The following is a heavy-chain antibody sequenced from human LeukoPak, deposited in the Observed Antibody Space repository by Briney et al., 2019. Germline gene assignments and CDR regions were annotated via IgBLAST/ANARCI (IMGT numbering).Heavy chain of an antibody. J-gene: IGHJ4*02. V-gene: IGHV1-18*01. D-gene: IGHD3-10*01. CDR2: ISAYNHNK. CDR1: GYTFTSYG. CDR3: AREGYYGSGTYDY. Sequence: ASVKVSCKASGYTFTSYGISWVRQAPGQGLEWMGWISAYNHNKNLAQKLQVRVVLTTDISTSTAYMELRSLRSDDTAIYYCAREGYYGSGTYDYWGQGTLVTVSS.